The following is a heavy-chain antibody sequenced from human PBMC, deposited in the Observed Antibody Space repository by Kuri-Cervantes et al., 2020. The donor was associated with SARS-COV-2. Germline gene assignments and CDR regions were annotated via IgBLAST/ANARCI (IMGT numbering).Heavy chain of an antibody. J-gene: IGHJ5*01. CDR2: FDPEDAER. CDR1: GYTLRKLS. V-gene: IGHV1-24*01. CDR3: ATGRLRFDS. Sequence: ASVKVSCKVFGYTLRKLSMHWVRQAPGKGLEWVGGFDPEDAERIYAQKLQGRVTLSADLSSDIAYMEVTSLRSDDTAIYYCATGRLRFDSWGQGTLVTVSS.